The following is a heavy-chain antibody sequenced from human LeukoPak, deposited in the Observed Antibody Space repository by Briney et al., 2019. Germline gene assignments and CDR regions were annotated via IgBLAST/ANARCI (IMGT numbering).Heavy chain of an antibody. CDR3: CREYYDSSGYDAYYYYYYMDV. Sequence: AASVKVSCKASGYTFTGYYMHWVRQAPGQGLEWMGWMNPNSGNTGYAQKFQGRVTMTRNTSISTAYMELSSLRSEDTAVYYCCREYYDSSGYDAYYYYYYMDVWGKGTTVTISS. CDR2: MNPNSGNT. CDR1: GYTFTGYY. J-gene: IGHJ6*03. V-gene: IGHV1-8*02. D-gene: IGHD3-22*01.